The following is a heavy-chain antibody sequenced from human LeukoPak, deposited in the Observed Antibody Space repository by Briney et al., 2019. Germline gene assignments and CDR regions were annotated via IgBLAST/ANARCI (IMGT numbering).Heavy chain of an antibody. D-gene: IGHD3-10*01. CDR3: AREGGSGSYYQYFDY. V-gene: IGHV1-18*01. Sequence: ASVKVSCKASGYTFTSYGISWVRQAPGQGLEWMGRISAYNGNTNYAQKLQGRVTMTTDTSTSTAYMELRSLRSDDTAVYYCAREGGSGSYYQYFDYWGQGTLVTVSS. CDR2: ISAYNGNT. CDR1: GYTFTSYG. J-gene: IGHJ4*02.